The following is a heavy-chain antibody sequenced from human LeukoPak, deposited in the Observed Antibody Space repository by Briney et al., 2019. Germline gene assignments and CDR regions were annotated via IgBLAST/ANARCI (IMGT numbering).Heavy chain of an antibody. CDR1: GGSISSYY. J-gene: IGHJ3*02. CDR3: ARDLPEQDAFDI. D-gene: IGHD1-14*01. CDR2: IYYSGST. Sequence: PSETLSLTCTVSGGSISSYYWSWIRQPPGKGLEWIGYIYYSGSTNYNPSLKSRVTISVDTSKNQFSLKLGSVTAADTAVYYCARDLPEQDAFDIWGQGTMVTVSS. V-gene: IGHV4-59*01.